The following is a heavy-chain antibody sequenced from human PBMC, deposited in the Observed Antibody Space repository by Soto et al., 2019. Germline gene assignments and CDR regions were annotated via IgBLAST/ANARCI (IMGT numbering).Heavy chain of an antibody. D-gene: IGHD2-2*02. CDR3: ARGGVGRYCSSTSCYTWVFDY. Sequence: GSLILSCAASGFTFSSYWMHLVRQAPGKGLVWVSRINSDGSSTSYADSVKGRFTISRDNAKNTLYLQMNSLRAEDTAVYYCARGGVGRYCSSTSCYTWVFDYWGQGTLVTVSS. J-gene: IGHJ4*02. CDR2: INSDGSST. CDR1: GFTFSSYW. V-gene: IGHV3-74*01.